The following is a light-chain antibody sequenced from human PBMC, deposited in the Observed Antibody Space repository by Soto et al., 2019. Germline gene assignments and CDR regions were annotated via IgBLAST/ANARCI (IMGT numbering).Light chain of an antibody. CDR3: QHSYSNFPIT. V-gene: IGKV1-39*01. CDR1: QNIIFY. Sequence: DIQMTQSPSSLSASAGDRVTITCRASQNIIFYLNWYQQKPGKAPKLLIYAASSLQSGVPSRFSGRGSGAEYTLTISSLQPEDFATYFCQHSYSNFPITFGQGTRLEIK. CDR2: AAS. J-gene: IGKJ5*01.